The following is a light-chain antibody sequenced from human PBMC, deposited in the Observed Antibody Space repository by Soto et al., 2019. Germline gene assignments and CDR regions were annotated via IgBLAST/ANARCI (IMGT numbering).Light chain of an antibody. CDR1: QSIATAF. CDR3: QQYESTLKT. CDR2: GAS. Sequence: EIVLTQSPGTLSLFLGERATLSCRASQSIATAFLAWYQQKPGQAPRLLIYGASSRAAGIPDRFSGSGSGTGFTLTISRLEPEDFAMYYCQQYESTLKTFGQGTKV. J-gene: IGKJ1*01. V-gene: IGKV3-20*01.